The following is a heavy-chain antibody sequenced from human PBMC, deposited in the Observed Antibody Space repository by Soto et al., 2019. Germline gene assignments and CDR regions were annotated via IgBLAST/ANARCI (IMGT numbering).Heavy chain of an antibody. CDR2: ISYDGSNK. V-gene: IGHV3-30-3*01. D-gene: IGHD1-26*01. CDR1: GFTFSSYA. J-gene: IGHJ3*02. CDR3: ARQVIVGATDAFDI. Sequence: QVQLVESGGGVVQPGRSLRLSCAASGFTFSSYAMQWVRQAPGKGLEWVAVISYDGSNKYYADSVKGRFTISRDNSKHTLYLQMNSLRAEDTAVYYCARQVIVGATDAFDIWGQGTMVTVSS.